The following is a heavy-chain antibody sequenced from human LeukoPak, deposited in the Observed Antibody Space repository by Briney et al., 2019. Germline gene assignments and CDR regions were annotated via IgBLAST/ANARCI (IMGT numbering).Heavy chain of an antibody. D-gene: IGHD1-26*01. J-gene: IGHJ4*02. CDR3: ARGTGTLVGASFDY. Sequence: SETLSLPCTVSGGSISSGSYYWSGIRQPAGKGLEWIGRIYTSGSTNYNPSLKSRVTISVDTSKNQFSLKLSSVAADTAVYYCARGTGTLVGASFDYWGQGTLVTVSS. CDR2: IYTSGST. CDR1: GGSISSGSYY. V-gene: IGHV4-61*02.